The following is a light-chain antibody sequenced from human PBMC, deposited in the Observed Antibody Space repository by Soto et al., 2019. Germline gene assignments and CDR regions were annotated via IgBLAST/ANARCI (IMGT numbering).Light chain of an antibody. Sequence: QMTQSPSSLSASVGDSVTLTCRASQGIRKDLGWYQQKPGKDPQRLIYGASFLHTGVPSRFSGSGSGTEFTLTISSLQPEDFATYFCLQHNHFPWTFGQGTKV. CDR3: LQHNHFPWT. CDR2: GAS. CDR1: QGIRKD. J-gene: IGKJ1*01. V-gene: IGKV1-17*01.